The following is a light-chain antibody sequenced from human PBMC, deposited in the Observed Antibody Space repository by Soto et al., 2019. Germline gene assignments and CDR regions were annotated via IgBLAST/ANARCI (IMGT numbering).Light chain of an antibody. V-gene: IGKV1-12*01. J-gene: IGKJ2*01. CDR3: QQYVSSPHT. CDR2: AAS. CDR1: QGIRSW. Sequence: DIQMTQSPSYVSASIGDRVTITCRASQGIRSWLSWYQQKPGKAPKLLIYAASSLQSGVPSRFSGSGSGTDVTLTISGLEPEDSAVYYCQQYVSSPHTFGQGTKLEIK.